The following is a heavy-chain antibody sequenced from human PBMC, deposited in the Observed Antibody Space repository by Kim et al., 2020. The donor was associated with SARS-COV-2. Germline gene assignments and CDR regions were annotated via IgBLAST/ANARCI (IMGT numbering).Heavy chain of an antibody. CDR3: ARNTDFWSGYYLGGYFDY. V-gene: IGHV4-34*01. J-gene: IGHJ4*02. CDR2: INHSGST. Sequence: SETLSLTCAVYGGSFSGYYWSWIRQPPGKGLEWIGEINHSGSTNYNPSLKSRVTISVDTSKNQFSLKLSSVTAADTAVYYCARNTDFWSGYYLGGYFDYWGQGTLVTVSS. D-gene: IGHD3-3*01. CDR1: GGSFSGYY.